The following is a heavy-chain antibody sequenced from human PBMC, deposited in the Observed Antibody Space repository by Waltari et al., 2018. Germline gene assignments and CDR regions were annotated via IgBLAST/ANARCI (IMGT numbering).Heavy chain of an antibody. CDR3: AREVYSYDAYFCDY. J-gene: IGHJ4*02. V-gene: IGHV3-33*01. D-gene: IGHD5-18*01. CDR2: IWYDGGKK. Sequence: QVQLVESGGGVVQPGRSLRLSCAASGFTFSRLDMHWVRRAPGRGLEWVAVIWYDGGKKYYADSVKGRFSISRDNSKDTMYLQMNNLRVEDTAVYYCAREVYSYDAYFCDYFGQGTLVTVSS. CDR1: GFTFSRLD.